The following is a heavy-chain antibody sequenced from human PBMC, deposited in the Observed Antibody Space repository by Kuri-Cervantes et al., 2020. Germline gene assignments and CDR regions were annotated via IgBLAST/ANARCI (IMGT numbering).Heavy chain of an antibody. J-gene: IGHJ6*02. CDR2: ISSSGSTI. V-gene: IGHV3-11*01. CDR3: ARDPGTYYDFWSGLNYYYYGMDV. Sequence: GGSLRLSCAASGFTFSDYYMSWIRQAPGKGLEWVSYISSSGSTIYYADSVKGRFTISRDNSKNTLYLQMNSLRAEDTAVYYCARDPGTYYDFWSGLNYYYYGMDVWGQGTTVTFSS. D-gene: IGHD3-3*01. CDR1: GFTFSDYY.